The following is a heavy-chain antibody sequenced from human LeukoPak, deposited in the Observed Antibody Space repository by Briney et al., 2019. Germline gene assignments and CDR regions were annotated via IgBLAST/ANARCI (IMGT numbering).Heavy chain of an antibody. CDR3: AKDSYGDYVHYFDY. CDR2: ISFDRSNK. J-gene: IGHJ4*02. CDR1: GFTFTSYG. V-gene: IGHV3-30*18. D-gene: IGHD4-17*01. Sequence: PGGSLRLSCAASGFTFTSYGMHWVRQAPGKGLEWVAVISFDRSNKYCADSVKGRFTISRDNSNNTLYLQMYSLRAEDTAVYYCAKDSYGDYVHYFDYWGQGTLVTVSS.